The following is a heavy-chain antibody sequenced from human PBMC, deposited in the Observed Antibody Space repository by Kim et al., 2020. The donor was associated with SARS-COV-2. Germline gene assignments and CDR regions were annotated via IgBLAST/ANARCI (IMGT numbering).Heavy chain of an antibody. D-gene: IGHD2-15*01. Sequence: TRYSPSFQGQVTISADKSISTAYLQWSSLKASDTAMYYCARHGLLLPFDYWGQGTLVTVSS. CDR3: ARHGLLLPFDY. CDR2: T. V-gene: IGHV5-51*01. J-gene: IGHJ4*02.